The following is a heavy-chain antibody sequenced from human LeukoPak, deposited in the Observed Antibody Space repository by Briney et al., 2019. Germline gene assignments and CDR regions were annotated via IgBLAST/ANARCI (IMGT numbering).Heavy chain of an antibody. D-gene: IGHD6-19*01. J-gene: IGHJ5*02. V-gene: IGHV3-53*01. CDR2: IYSGGST. CDR1: GFTVSSNY. Sequence: GGSLRLSCAASGFTVSSNYLTWVRQAPGKGLEWVSVIYSGGSTYYADSVKGRFTISRDNSKNTLYLQMNSLRAEDTAVYYCARDQSEGDWYPSGWFDPWGQGTLVTVSS. CDR3: ARDQSEGDWYPSGWFDP.